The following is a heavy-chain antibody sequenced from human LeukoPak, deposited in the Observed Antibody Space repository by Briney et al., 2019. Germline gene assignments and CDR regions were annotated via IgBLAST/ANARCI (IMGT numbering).Heavy chain of an antibody. CDR2: INQDGTEK. V-gene: IGHV3-7*03. CDR1: GFTFSSYW. J-gene: IGHJ4*02. Sequence: GGSLRLSCAASGFTFSSYWMSWVRQAPGEGLEWVAKINQDGTEKAYVDSVRGRFIISRDNAKNSLFLQMNSLRAEDTAVYYCARGPLIAAAGTWWGQGTLVTVSS. D-gene: IGHD6-13*01. CDR3: ARGPLIAAAGTW.